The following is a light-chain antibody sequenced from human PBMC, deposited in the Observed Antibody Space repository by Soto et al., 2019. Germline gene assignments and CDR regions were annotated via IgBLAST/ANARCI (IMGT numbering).Light chain of an antibody. CDR3: QVWDSNTAHVL. Sequence: SYELTQPLSVSVALGQTATISCWGDNVGSKNVQWYQRKPGQAPLIVIYRDSGRPSEIPERFSGSHSGNTATLTITRAQGGDEADYYCQVWDSNTAHVLFGGGTKLTVL. J-gene: IGLJ3*02. CDR2: RDS. CDR1: NVGSKN. V-gene: IGLV3-9*01.